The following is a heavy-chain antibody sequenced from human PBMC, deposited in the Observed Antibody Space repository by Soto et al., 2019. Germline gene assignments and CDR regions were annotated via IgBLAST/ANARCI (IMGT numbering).Heavy chain of an antibody. CDR3: ASDLGYYDSSGYFVY. D-gene: IGHD3-22*01. CDR2: ISSSGSII. V-gene: IGHV3-11*01. CDR1: GFTFSDYY. J-gene: IGHJ4*02. Sequence: PGGSLRLSCAASGFTFSDYYMSWIRQAPGKGLEWVSYISSSGSIIYYADSVKGRFTISRDNAKNSLYLQMNSLRADDTSGYYGASDLGYYDSSGYFVYWGQGTLVTVAS.